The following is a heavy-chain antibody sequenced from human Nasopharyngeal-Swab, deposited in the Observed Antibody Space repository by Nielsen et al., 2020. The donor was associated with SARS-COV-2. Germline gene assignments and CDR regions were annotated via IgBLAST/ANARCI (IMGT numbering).Heavy chain of an antibody. V-gene: IGHV3-30*18. CDR2: ISYDGSNK. Sequence: VRQMPGKGLEWVAVISYDGSNKYYADSVKGRFTIPRDNSKNTLYLQMNSLRAEDTAVYYCAKSSVPDYWGQGTLVTVSS. D-gene: IGHD1-1*01. J-gene: IGHJ4*02. CDR3: AKSSVPDY.